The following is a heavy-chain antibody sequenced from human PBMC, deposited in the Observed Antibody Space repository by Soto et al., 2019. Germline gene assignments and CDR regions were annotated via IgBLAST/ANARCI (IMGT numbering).Heavy chain of an antibody. Sequence: SETLSLTCTVSGGSISSYYWSWIRQPPGKGLEWIGYIYYSGSTNYNPSLKSRVTISVETSKNQFSLKLSSVTAADTAVYYCARHLAYPYSSSSRGPDFDYWGQGTLVTVSS. CDR2: IYYSGST. CDR3: ARHLAYPYSSSSRGPDFDY. J-gene: IGHJ4*02. V-gene: IGHV4-59*08. CDR1: GGSISSYY. D-gene: IGHD6-13*01.